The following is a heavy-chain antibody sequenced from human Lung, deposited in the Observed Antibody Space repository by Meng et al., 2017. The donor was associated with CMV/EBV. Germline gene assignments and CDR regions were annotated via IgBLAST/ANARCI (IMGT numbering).Heavy chain of an antibody. CDR1: GGSFSGYY. V-gene: IGHV4-34*01. D-gene: IGHD3/OR15-3a*01. Sequence: SETXSLTCAVYGGSFSGYYWTWFRQPPGKGLEWIGEINHSGITNYNPSLKSPVTISVDTSKNQFSLKVSSVTAADTAVYYCARGNRGLDEVVRGGYYYYGLDVWXQGTXVTVSS. J-gene: IGHJ6*02. CDR2: INHSGIT. CDR3: ARGNRGLDEVVRGGYYYYGLDV.